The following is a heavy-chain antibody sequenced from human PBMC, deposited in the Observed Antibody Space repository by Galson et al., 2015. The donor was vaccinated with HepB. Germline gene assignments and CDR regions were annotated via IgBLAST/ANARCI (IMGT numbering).Heavy chain of an antibody. Sequence: QSGAQGTKPGESLKISCKGSGYSFTSYWIGWVRQMPGKGLEWMGIIYPGDSDTRYSPSFQGQVTISADKSISTAYLQWSSLKASDTPMYYCARGHRYYYDSSGYYYDYWGQGTLVTVSS. CDR3: ARGHRYYYDSSGYYYDY. CDR2: IYPGDSDT. J-gene: IGHJ4*02. V-gene: IGHV5-51*01. D-gene: IGHD3-22*01. CDR1: GYSFTSYW.